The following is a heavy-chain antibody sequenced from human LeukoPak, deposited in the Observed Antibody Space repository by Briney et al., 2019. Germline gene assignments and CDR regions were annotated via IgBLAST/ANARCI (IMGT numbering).Heavy chain of an antibody. CDR3: ARERSSGYYFVDN. V-gene: IGHV4-59*01. D-gene: IGHD3-22*01. Sequence: SETLSLTCTVSGASISSYYWSWIRQPPGKGLEYIGYIYYGGSTKYNPSLKSRITISVDTSKNQFSLKLNSLTAADTAVYYCARERSSGYYFVDNWGQGTLVTVSS. J-gene: IGHJ4*02. CDR2: IYYGGST. CDR1: GASISSYY.